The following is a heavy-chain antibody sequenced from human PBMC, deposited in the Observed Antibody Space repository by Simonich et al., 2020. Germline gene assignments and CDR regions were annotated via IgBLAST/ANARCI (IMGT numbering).Heavy chain of an antibody. Sequence: EVQLVESGGGLVKPGGSLRLSCAASGFTFSSYSMNWVRQAPGKGLEWVSSISISSSYIYYADSVKGRFTTSKENAKNSLYLQMNSLRAEDTAVYYCAGGVYCSSTSCSTYYYYGMDVWGQGTTVTVSS. V-gene: IGHV3-21*01. CDR3: AGGVYCSSTSCSTYYYYGMDV. CDR2: ISISSSYI. CDR1: GFTFSSYS. J-gene: IGHJ6*02. D-gene: IGHD2-2*01.